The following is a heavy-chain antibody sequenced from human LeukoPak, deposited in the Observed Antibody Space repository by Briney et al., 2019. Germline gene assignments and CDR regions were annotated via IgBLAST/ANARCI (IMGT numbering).Heavy chain of an antibody. CDR2: IYYSGST. V-gene: IGHV4-39*07. CDR1: GGSTSSNIYY. Sequence: PSETLSLTCTVSGGSTSSNIYYWGWIRQPPGKGLEWIGSIYYSGSTYYNPSLQSRVTISVDTSKNQFSPKLSSVTAADTAVYYCARGWSGSYFDAFDIWGQGTMVTVSS. J-gene: IGHJ3*02. CDR3: ARGWSGSYFDAFDI. D-gene: IGHD1-26*01.